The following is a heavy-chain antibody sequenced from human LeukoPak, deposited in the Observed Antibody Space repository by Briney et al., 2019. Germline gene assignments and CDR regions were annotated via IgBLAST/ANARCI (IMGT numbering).Heavy chain of an antibody. J-gene: IGHJ4*02. CDR2: IYYSGST. Sequence: SETLSLTCTVSGGSLSSGDYYWSWIRQPPGKGLEWIGYIYYSGSTYYNPSLKSRVTISVDTSKNQFSLKLSSVTAADTAVYYCARGGGSGTAHYFDYWGQGTLVTVSS. CDR3: ARGGGSGTAHYFDY. D-gene: IGHD3-16*01. CDR1: GGSLSSGDYY. V-gene: IGHV4-30-4*02.